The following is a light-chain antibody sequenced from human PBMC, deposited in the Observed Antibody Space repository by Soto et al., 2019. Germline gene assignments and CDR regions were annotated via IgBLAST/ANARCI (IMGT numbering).Light chain of an antibody. CDR2: GAS. CDR3: QQYGSSPET. CDR1: QSVSSSY. J-gene: IGKJ1*01. Sequence: EIVLTQSPGTLSLSPGERATLSCRASQSVSSSYLAWYQQKPGQAPRLLIYGASRRAIGIPDRFSGSGSGTDFSLTISRQEPEDFAVYYCQQYGSSPETFGQGTKVEI. V-gene: IGKV3-20*01.